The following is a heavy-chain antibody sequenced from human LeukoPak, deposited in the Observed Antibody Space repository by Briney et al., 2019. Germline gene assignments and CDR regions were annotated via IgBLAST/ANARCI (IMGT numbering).Heavy chain of an antibody. V-gene: IGHV3-30-3*01. Sequence: GGSLRLSCAASGFTFSSYAMHWVRQGPGKGLEWVTVISYDGYGRYYADSVKGRFTISRDNSKNTLYLQMNSLRPDDTAVYYCARRPTGHNSGWFDSWGQGTLVTVSS. CDR2: ISYDGYGR. CDR3: ARRPTGHNSGWFDS. J-gene: IGHJ5*01. D-gene: IGHD6-19*01. CDR1: GFTFSSYA.